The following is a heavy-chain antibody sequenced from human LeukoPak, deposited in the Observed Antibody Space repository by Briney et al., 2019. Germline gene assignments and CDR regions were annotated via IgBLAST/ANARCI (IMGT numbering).Heavy chain of an antibody. J-gene: IGHJ4*02. V-gene: IGHV4-59*01. Sequence: SETLSLTCTVSGGSISSYYWSWIRQPPGKGLEWIGYIYYSGSTNYNPSLKSRVTISVDTSKNQFSLKLSSVTAADTAVYYCARFSLHAGTHFDYWGRETLVTVP. CDR2: IYYSGST. D-gene: IGHD6-13*01. CDR3: ARFSLHAGTHFDY. CDR1: GGSISSYY.